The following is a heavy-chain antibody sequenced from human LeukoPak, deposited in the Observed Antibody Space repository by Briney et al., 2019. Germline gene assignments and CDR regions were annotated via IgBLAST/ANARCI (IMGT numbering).Heavy chain of an antibody. CDR1: GGTFSSYA. D-gene: IGHD5-18*01. J-gene: IGHJ4*02. CDR3: ARTDTAMEIDY. Sequence: SVKVSCKASGGTFSSYAISWVRQAPGQGLEWMGRIIPIFGSANYAQKFQGRVTITTDESTSTAYMELSSLRSEDTAVYYCARTDTAMEIDYWGQGTLVTVSS. CDR2: IIPIFGSA. V-gene: IGHV1-69*05.